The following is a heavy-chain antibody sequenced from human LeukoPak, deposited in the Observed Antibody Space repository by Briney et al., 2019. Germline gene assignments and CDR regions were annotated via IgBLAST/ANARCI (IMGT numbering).Heavy chain of an antibody. V-gene: IGHV1-8*01. J-gene: IGHJ4*02. Sequence: ASVKVSCKASGYTFTSYDINWVRQATGQGLEWMGWMNPNSGNTGYAQKFQGRVTMTRNTSISTAYMELSSLRSEDTAVYYCARGWGTAAGTGNDYWGQGTLVTVSS. CDR1: GYTFTSYD. D-gene: IGHD6-13*01. CDR3: ARGWGTAAGTGNDY. CDR2: MNPNSGNT.